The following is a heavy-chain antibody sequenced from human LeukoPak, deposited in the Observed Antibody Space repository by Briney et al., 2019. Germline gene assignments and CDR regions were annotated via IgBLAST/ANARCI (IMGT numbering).Heavy chain of an antibody. CDR3: ARDPGHYYYDGGGRQDAFDF. Sequence: SETLSLTCTVSGGSISSSNSYWGWIRQPPGKGLEWIGSISYSGSSHYNPSLRSRATISVDTSKNHFSLKLSSVTAADTAVYYCARDPGHYYYDGGGRQDAFDFWGQGTMVTVSS. J-gene: IGHJ3*01. D-gene: IGHD3-22*01. V-gene: IGHV4-39*07. CDR2: ISYSGSS. CDR1: GGSISSSNSY.